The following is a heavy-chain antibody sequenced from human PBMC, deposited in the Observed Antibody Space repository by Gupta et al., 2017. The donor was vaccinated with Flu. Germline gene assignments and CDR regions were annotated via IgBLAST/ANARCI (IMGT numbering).Heavy chain of an antibody. Sequence: SSYLQWVRQAPGKGLVWVSRINPDGSSTTYAESVKGRFTISRDNAKNTLYLKMNSLGDDDTAVYYCATVTSGCWGQGTLVTVSS. CDR3: ATVTSGC. CDR2: INPDGSST. V-gene: IGHV3-74*03. J-gene: IGHJ4*02. CDR1: SSY. D-gene: IGHD4-17*01.